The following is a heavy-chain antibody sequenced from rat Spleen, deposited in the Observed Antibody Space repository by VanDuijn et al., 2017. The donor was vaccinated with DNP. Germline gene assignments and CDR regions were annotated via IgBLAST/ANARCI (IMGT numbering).Heavy chain of an antibody. D-gene: IGHD1-12*03. CDR3: ARSVITMMVIIPFAY. CDR2: ISYSGIT. J-gene: IGHJ3*01. CDR1: GYSITSNY. V-gene: IGHV3-1*01. Sequence: EVQFQESGPGLVKSSQSLSLTCSVTGYSITSNYWAWIRKFPGNKMEWMAYISYSGITGYNPSLKSRVSIARDTSKNQFFLQLNSVTAEDTATYYCARSVITMMVIIPFAYWGQGTLVTVSS.